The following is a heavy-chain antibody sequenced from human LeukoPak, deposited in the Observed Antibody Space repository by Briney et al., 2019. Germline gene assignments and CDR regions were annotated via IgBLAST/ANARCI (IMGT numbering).Heavy chain of an antibody. Sequence: GGSLRLSCAASGFTFSSYSMNWVRQAPGKGLEWVSFISSSSSYIYYADSVKGRFTISRDNAKNSLYLQMNSLRAEDTAVYYCARAPRSQWLLLSNYMDVWGKGTTVTVSS. CDR1: GFTFSSYS. J-gene: IGHJ6*03. CDR3: ARAPRSQWLLLSNYMDV. V-gene: IGHV3-21*01. D-gene: IGHD3-22*01. CDR2: ISSSSSYI.